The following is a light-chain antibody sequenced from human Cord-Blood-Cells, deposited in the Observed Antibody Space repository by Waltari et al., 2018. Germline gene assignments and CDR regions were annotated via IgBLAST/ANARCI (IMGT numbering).Light chain of an antibody. J-gene: IGLJ1*01. CDR1: RSDVGGYNY. CDR2: EVS. Sequence: QSALTQPPSASGSPGQSVTISCTGTRSDVGGYNYVSWYQQHPGKAPKLMIYEVSKRPSGVPDRFSGSKSGNTASLTVSGLQAEDEVDYYCSSYAGSNNVFGTGTKVTVL. CDR3: SSYAGSNNV. V-gene: IGLV2-8*01.